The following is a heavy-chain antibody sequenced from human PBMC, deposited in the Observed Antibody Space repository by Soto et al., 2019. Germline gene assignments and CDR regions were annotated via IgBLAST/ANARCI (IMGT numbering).Heavy chain of an antibody. CDR2: ISYDGSNK. D-gene: IGHD6-19*01. J-gene: IGHJ4*02. CDR3: ARSHSSGWTRFDY. V-gene: IGHV3-30-3*01. CDR1: GFTFSSYA. Sequence: QVQLVESGGGVVQPGRSLRLSCAASGFTFSSYAMHWVRQAPGKGLEWVAVISYDGSNKYYADSVNGRFTISRDNSKNTLYLQMNSLRAEDTAVYYCARSHSSGWTRFDYWGQGTLVTVSS.